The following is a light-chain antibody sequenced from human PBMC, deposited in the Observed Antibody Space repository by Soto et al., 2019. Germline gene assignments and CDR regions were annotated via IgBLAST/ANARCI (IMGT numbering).Light chain of an antibody. CDR3: ATWDDSRKGV. CDR1: TSNIESHS. CDR2: TNN. Sequence: QSALTQPPSASGTPGQRIFISCSGSTSNIESHSVNWFQQVPGTAPRLLIITNNQRPSGVPDRFSGSKSGASASLAISGLQSEDEATYYCATWDDSRKGVFGTGTKVTVL. V-gene: IGLV1-44*01. J-gene: IGLJ1*01.